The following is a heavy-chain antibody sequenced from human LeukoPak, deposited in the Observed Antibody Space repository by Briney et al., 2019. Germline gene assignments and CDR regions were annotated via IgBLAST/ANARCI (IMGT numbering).Heavy chain of an antibody. D-gene: IGHD6-19*01. V-gene: IGHV1-2*02. CDR2: INPNSGGT. CDR3: ARDLDVSGGWYDY. CDR1: GYTFTGYY. Sequence: GASVKVPCKASGYTFTGYYMHWVRQAPGQGLEWMGWINPNSGGTNYAQKFQGRVTMTRDTSISTAYMELSRLRSDDTAVYYCARDLDVSGGWYDYWGQGTLVTVSS. J-gene: IGHJ4*02.